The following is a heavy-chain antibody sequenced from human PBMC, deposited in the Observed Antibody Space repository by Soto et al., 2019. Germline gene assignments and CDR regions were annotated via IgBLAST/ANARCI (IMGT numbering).Heavy chain of an antibody. V-gene: IGHV3-48*01. CDR2: ISSSSSTI. CDR1: GFTFSSYS. Sequence: EVQLVESGGGLVQPGGSLRLSCAASGFTFSSYSMNWVRQAPGKGLEWVSYISSSSSTIYYADSVKGRFTISRDNAKNSLYRQMNSLRAEDTAVYYCARDKVRSPLDYWGQGTLVTVSS. D-gene: IGHD3-10*01. CDR3: ARDKVRSPLDY. J-gene: IGHJ4*02.